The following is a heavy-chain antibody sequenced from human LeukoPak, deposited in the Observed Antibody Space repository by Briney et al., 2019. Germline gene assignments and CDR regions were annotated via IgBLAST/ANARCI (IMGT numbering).Heavy chain of an antibody. D-gene: IGHD2-8*02. CDR1: GYTFTGYY. V-gene: IGHV1-2*02. J-gene: IGHJ4*02. Sequence: GASVKVSFKASGYTFTGYYTHWVRQAPGQGLEWMGWVDPNNGGTNYAQKFQGRVTMTRDTSISAAYMELSGLRSDDTAVYYCARDSYGGVWSLGYWGQGTLVTVSS. CDR2: VDPNNGGT. CDR3: ARDSYGGVWSLGY.